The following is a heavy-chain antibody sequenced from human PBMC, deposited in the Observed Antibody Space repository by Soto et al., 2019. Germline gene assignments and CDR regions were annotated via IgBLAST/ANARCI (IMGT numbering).Heavy chain of an antibody. CDR1: GFIFSDFW. Sequence: EVQLVQSGGVVVQPGGSLRLSCAASGFIFSDFWMHWVRQVPGEGLVWVSRINHEGSNTNYADFVRGRFTISRDNSKNMLYLQMNSLRAEDAAGYYCARDEDPTYYNYGMDVWGQGTTVTVSS. V-gene: IGHV3-74*01. CDR2: INHEGSNT. D-gene: IGHD3-10*01. J-gene: IGHJ6*02. CDR3: ARDEDPTYYNYGMDV.